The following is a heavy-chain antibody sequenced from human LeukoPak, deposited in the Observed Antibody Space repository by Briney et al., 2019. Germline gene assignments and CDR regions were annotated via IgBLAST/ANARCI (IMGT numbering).Heavy chain of an antibody. V-gene: IGHV1-24*01. CDR2: FDPEHGET. D-gene: IGHD5-24*01. J-gene: IGHJ4*02. Sequence: ASVKVSCKVSGYTLTEFSMHWVRQAPGKGLEWLGGFDPEHGETIYAQKFQGRVTMTEDTSTDTAYMELSSLRSDDTAVYYCAPALAWQLPILSDYWGQGTLVTVSS. CDR1: GYTLTEFS. CDR3: APALAWQLPILSDY.